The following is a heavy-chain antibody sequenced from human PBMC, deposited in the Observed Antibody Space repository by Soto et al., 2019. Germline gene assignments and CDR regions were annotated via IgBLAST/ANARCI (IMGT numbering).Heavy chain of an antibody. V-gene: IGHV1-3*01. J-gene: IGHJ4*02. CDR2: INAGNGNT. D-gene: IGHD1-26*01. Sequence: GASVKVSCKACGYTFTSYAMHWVRQAPGQRLEWMGWINAGNGNTKYSRKFQGRVTITRDTSASTAYMELSSLRSEDTAVYYCARGVGSGLSDYWGQGTLVTVSS. CDR3: ARGVGSGLSDY. CDR1: GYTFTSYA.